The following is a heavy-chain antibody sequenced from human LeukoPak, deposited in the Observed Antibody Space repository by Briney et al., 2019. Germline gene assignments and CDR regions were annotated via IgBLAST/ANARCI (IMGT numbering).Heavy chain of an antibody. V-gene: IGHV3-66*01. Sequence: GGSLRLSCAASGFTVSSNYMSWVRQAPGKGLEWVSVIYSGGSTYYADSVKGRFTISRDNSKNTLYLQMNSLRAEDTAVYYCARDGQQWLGHDAFDIWGQGTMVTVSS. D-gene: IGHD6-19*01. CDR1: GFTVSSNY. CDR2: IYSGGST. J-gene: IGHJ3*02. CDR3: ARDGQQWLGHDAFDI.